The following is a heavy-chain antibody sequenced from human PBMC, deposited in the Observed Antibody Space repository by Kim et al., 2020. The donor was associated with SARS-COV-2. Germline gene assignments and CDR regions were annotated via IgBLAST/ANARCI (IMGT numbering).Heavy chain of an antibody. CDR2: VAHRGIT. J-gene: IGHJ4*02. V-gene: IGHV4-34*01. Sequence: SETLSLTCTVHGGSLTSLFWNWVRQSPGEGLQWIGEVAHRGITKYNPSLKGRVTMTMDTSNNQFSLKLSSVTAADTAVYFCAISPGFYVFDYWGQGTLVTVSS. CDR3: AISPGFYVFDY. D-gene: IGHD2-2*01. CDR1: GGSLTSLF.